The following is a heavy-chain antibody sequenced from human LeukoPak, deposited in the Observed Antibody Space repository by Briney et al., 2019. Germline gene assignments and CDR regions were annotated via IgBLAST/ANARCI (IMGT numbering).Heavy chain of an antibody. J-gene: IGHJ1*01. D-gene: IGHD3-22*01. Sequence: GGALRLSCAASGFTFSSYWMSWVRQAPGKGLEWVANIKQDGSEKYYVDSVKGRFTISRDNAKNSLYLQMSSLRADDTAVYYCARDRLLYYYDSGPTGHFQHWGQGTLVTV. CDR1: GFTFSSYW. CDR2: IKQDGSEK. CDR3: ARDRLLYYYDSGPTGHFQH. V-gene: IGHV3-7*01.